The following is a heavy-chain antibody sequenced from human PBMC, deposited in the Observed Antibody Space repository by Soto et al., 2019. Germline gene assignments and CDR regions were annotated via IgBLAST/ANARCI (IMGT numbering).Heavy chain of an antibody. CDR2: IYYSGST. D-gene: IGHD6-13*01. CDR3: ARHRGGAGTAAGTRRTHP. J-gene: IGHJ5*02. CDR1: GGSISSSSYY. V-gene: IGHV4-39*01. Sequence: SETLSLTCTVSGGSISSSSYYWGWIRQPPGKGLEWIGSIYYSGSTYYNPSLKGRVTISVDTSKNQFSLKLSSVTAADTAVYYCARHRGGAGTAAGTRRTHPWGQGTLVTVSS.